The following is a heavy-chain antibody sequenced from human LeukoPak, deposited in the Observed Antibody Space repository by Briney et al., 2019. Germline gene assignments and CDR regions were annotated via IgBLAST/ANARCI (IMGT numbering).Heavy chain of an antibody. CDR3: ARGAYYYDSSRSGAFDI. CDR1: GFTFSSYA. D-gene: IGHD3-22*01. J-gene: IGHJ3*02. CDR2: ISGSGGNT. V-gene: IGHV3-23*01. Sequence: GGSLRLSCAASGFTFSSYAMSWVRQAPGKGLEWVSGISGSGGNTYYADSVKGRFTISRDNAKNSLYLQMNSLRAEDTAVYYCARGAYYYDSSRSGAFDIWGQGTMVTVSS.